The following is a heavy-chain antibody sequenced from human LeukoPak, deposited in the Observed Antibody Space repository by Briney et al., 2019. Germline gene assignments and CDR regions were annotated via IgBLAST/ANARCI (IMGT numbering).Heavy chain of an antibody. CDR3: AKGGYCSSTSCYFGPNYGMDV. D-gene: IGHD2-2*01. CDR2: ISGSGGST. J-gene: IGHJ6*04. Sequence: PGGSLRLSCAASGFTFSSYAMSWVRQAPGKGLEWVSAISGSGGSTYYADSVKGRFTISRDNSKKTLYLQMNRLRAEDTAVYYCAKGGYCSSTSCYFGPNYGMDVWGKGTTVTVSS. V-gene: IGHV3-23*01. CDR1: GFTFSSYA.